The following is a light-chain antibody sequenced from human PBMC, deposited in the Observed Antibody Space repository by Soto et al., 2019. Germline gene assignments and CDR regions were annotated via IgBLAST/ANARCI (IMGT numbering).Light chain of an antibody. Sequence: PGERATLSCRASQNVSSYLLWYQQKPGQAPRLLIYGASTRPTGIPARFSGSGSGTEFTLTISSLQSEDSAVYYCQQYNDWPLTFGGGTKVDIK. V-gene: IGKV3D-15*01. CDR3: QQYNDWPLT. CDR1: QNVSSY. CDR2: GAS. J-gene: IGKJ4*01.